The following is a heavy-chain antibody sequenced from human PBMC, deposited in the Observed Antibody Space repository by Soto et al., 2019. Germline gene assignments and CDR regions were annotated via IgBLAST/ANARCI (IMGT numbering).Heavy chain of an antibody. CDR2: IYYSGST. J-gene: IGHJ4*02. Sequence: PSETLSLTCTVSGGSISSGAYYWSWIRQHPGKGLEWIGYIYYSGSTYYNPSLKGRVTISVDTSKNQFSLKLSSVTAADTAVYYCARDQPRCSGGSCYPGHFDYWGQGSLVTVSS. V-gene: IGHV4-31*03. CDR1: GGSISSGAYY. CDR3: ARDQPRCSGGSCYPGHFDY. D-gene: IGHD2-15*01.